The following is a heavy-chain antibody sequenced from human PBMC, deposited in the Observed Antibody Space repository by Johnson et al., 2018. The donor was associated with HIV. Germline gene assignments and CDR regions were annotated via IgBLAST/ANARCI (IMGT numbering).Heavy chain of an antibody. J-gene: IGHJ3*02. CDR3: ARGRYYYDSSGSDAFDI. Sequence: QVQLVESGGGVVQPGRSLRLSCAVSGFTVNGNYMSWVRQAPGKGLEWVSYISSSGTNIYYADSVKGRFTISRDNAKKSLFLQMNSLRAEDTALYYCARGRYYYDSSGSDAFDIWGQGTMVTVSS. CDR2: ISSSGTNI. CDR1: GFTVNGNY. D-gene: IGHD3-22*01. V-gene: IGHV3-11*01.